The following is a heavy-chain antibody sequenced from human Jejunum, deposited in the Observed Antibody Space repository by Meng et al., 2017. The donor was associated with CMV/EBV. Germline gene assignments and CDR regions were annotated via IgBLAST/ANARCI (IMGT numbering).Heavy chain of an antibody. CDR1: FTFSHVA. CDR3: ARGFPGGWVVCDY. CDR2: IPARGVIT. J-gene: IGHJ4*02. D-gene: IGHD2-15*01. Sequence: FTFSHVAMSWVRRAPGKEWGWVSSIPARGVITYNADSGEGRFTLSRDNSKNALYLQVDGLRVEDTAVYYCARGFPGGWVVCDYWGLGTLVTVSS. V-gene: IGHV3-23*01.